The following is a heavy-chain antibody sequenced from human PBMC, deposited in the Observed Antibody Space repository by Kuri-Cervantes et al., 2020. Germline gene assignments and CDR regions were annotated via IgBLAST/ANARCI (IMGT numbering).Heavy chain of an antibody. Sequence: GWSLRLSCAASGFTFSGYVMSWVRQAPGKGLEWVSSISESATNRYYGDSVKGRFTISRDNSKNTLYLEMSNLRAEDTAVYYCAKSRSSLNFRDMDGWGQGTTVPSP. V-gene: IGHV3-23*01. CDR1: GFTFSGYV. CDR3: AKSRSSLNFRDMDG. D-gene: IGHD6-13*01. CDR2: ISESATNR. J-gene: IGHJ6*02.